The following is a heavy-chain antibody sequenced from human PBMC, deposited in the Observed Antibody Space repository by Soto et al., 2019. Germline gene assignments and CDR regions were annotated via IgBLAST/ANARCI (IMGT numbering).Heavy chain of an antibody. CDR1: GGTFSSYD. V-gene: IGHV1-69*01. J-gene: IGHJ3*02. CDR3: ARDFDYGVYRGTFNI. D-gene: IGHD4-17*01. Sequence: QVKLVQSGAEVKKSGSSVKVSCKASGGTFSSYDISWVRQAPGQGLEWMGRIIPMFGTTNYAQKFQGRVTISADESTTTAYMELSSLRSEDTAFYYCARDFDYGVYRGTFNIWGQGTMVTVSS. CDR2: IIPMFGTT.